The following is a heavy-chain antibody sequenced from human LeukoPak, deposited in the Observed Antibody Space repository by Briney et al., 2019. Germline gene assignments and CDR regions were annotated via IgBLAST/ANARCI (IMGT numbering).Heavy chain of an antibody. Sequence: SQTLSLTCTVSGGSISSGGYYWSWIRQHPGKGLEWIGYIYYSGSTYYNPPLKSRVTISVDTSKNQFSLKLSSVTAAGTAVYYCARGRDTLGYCSSTSCFTLFWSEWCFDYWGQGTLVTVSS. D-gene: IGHD2-2*02. V-gene: IGHV4-31*03. CDR1: GGSISSGGYY. CDR2: IYYSGST. CDR3: ARGRDTLGYCSSTSCFTLFWSEWCFDY. J-gene: IGHJ4*02.